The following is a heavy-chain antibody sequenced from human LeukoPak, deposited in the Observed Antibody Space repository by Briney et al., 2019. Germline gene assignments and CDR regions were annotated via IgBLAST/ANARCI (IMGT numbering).Heavy chain of an antibody. CDR2: IYYSGST. CDR1: GGSISSYY. J-gene: IGHJ6*02. CDR3: ARAETDSSPVYYYYGMDV. Sequence: SETLSLTCTVSGGSISSYYWSWIRQPPGKGLEWIGYIYYSGSTNYNPSLKSRVTISVDTSKNQFSLKLSSVTVADTAVYYCARAETDSSPVYYYYGMDVWGQGTTVTVSS. V-gene: IGHV4-59*12. D-gene: IGHD6-13*01.